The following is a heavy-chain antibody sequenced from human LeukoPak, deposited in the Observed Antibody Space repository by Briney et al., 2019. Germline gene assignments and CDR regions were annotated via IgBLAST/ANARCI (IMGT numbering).Heavy chain of an antibody. CDR1: GFTFSSYA. Sequence: GGSLRLSCAASGFTFSSYAMSWVRQAPGKGLEWVSAISGSGGSTYYADSVKGRFTISRDNSKNTLYLQMNSLRAEDTAVYYCAKDWAYYDSSALFDYWGQGTLVTVSS. D-gene: IGHD3-22*01. CDR3: AKDWAYYDSSALFDY. V-gene: IGHV3-23*01. J-gene: IGHJ4*02. CDR2: ISGSGGST.